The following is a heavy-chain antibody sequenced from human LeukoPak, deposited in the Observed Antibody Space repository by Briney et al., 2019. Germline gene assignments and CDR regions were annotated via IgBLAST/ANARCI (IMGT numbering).Heavy chain of an antibody. CDR1: GYTFTSYD. J-gene: IGHJ5*02. Sequence: ASVKVSCKASGYTFTSYDINWVRQATGQGLEWMGWMNPNSGNTGYAQKFQGRVTMTRNTSISTAYMELSSLRSEDTAVYYCARDFPTVTTLWSPWGQGTLVTVSS. V-gene: IGHV1-8*01. D-gene: IGHD4-17*01. CDR3: ARDFPTVTTLWSP. CDR2: MNPNSGNT.